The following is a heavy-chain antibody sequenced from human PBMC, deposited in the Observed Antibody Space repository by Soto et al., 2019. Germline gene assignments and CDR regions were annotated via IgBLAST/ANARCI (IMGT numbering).Heavy chain of an antibody. D-gene: IGHD6-19*01. CDR3: ARGRGRYSSGWSWFDP. CDR2: IFQSGST. CDR1: VGTIRSPDW. J-gene: IGHJ5*02. Sequence: PSVTLSLTCFVSVGTIRSPDWWTFVRQPPGKGLEWIGEIFQSGSTNYTPSLESRVTISVDKSKNQFSLTLTSVTAADTAVYFCARGRGRYSSGWSWFDPWGQGILVTVSS. V-gene: IGHV4-4*02.